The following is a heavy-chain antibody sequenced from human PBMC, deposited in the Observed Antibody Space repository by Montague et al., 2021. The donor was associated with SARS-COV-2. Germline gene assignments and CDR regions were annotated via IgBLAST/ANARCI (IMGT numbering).Heavy chain of an antibody. V-gene: IGHV4-39*01. J-gene: IGHJ4*02. CDR2: SGIT. D-gene: IGHD2-21*01. Sequence: SGITYYNPSLKSRFTISVDTSKNQFSLQLSSVTAAATAVYYCAGSVVIVALNYFDYWGQGTMGTVSS. CDR3: AGSVVIVALNYFDY.